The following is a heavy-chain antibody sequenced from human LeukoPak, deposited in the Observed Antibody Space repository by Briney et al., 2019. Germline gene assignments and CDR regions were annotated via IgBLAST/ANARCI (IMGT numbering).Heavy chain of an antibody. CDR1: GFTFSSYS. CDR2: ISSSSSYI. CDR3: ARAFTGRQKLYGSGSYYVDPHSMDV. D-gene: IGHD3-10*01. Sequence: GGSLRLSCAASGFTFSSYSMNWVRQAPGKGLEWVSSISSSSSYIYYADSVKGRFTISRDNAKNSLYLQMNSLRAEDTAVYYCARAFTGRQKLYGSGSYYVDPHSMDVWGKGTTVTVSS. J-gene: IGHJ6*03. V-gene: IGHV3-21*01.